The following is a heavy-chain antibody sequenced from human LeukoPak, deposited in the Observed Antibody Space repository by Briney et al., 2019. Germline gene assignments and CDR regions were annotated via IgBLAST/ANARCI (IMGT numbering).Heavy chain of an antibody. CDR1: GGSFSGYY. J-gene: IGHJ4*02. Sequence: NPSETLSLTCAVYGGSFSGYYWSWIRQPPGKGLEWIGEINHSGSTNYNPSLKSRVTISVDKSKNQFSLKLSSVTAADTAVYYCARGLRWYGYWGQGTLVTVSS. D-gene: IGHD6-13*01. CDR3: ARGLRWYGY. V-gene: IGHV4-34*01. CDR2: INHSGST.